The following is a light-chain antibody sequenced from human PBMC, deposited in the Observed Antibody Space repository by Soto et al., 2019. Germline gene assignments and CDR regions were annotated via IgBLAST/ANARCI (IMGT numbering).Light chain of an antibody. Sequence: EIGRTQSPATLSVSPGEGATLSCRASQSVSSNLACYQQKPGQAPRLLIFGASTRATGIPARFSCSGSVEEFSLTISALQSEDFAIYYCQQYSNWPLAFGGGTKVGIK. CDR2: GAS. V-gene: IGKV3-15*01. J-gene: IGKJ4*01. CDR3: QQYSNWPLA. CDR1: QSVSSN.